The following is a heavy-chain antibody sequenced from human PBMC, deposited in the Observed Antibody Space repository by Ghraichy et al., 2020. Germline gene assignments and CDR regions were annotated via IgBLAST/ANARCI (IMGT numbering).Heavy chain of an antibody. J-gene: IGHJ6*02. CDR2: INHSGST. Sequence: SETLSLTCAVYGGSFSGYYWSWIRQPPGKGLEWIGEINHSGSTNYNPSLKSRVTISVDTSKNQFSLKLSSVTAADTAVYYCARHLGIAAAGTNYYYGMDVWGQGTTVTVSS. D-gene: IGHD6-13*01. CDR3: ARHLGIAAAGTNYYYGMDV. V-gene: IGHV4-34*01. CDR1: GGSFSGYY.